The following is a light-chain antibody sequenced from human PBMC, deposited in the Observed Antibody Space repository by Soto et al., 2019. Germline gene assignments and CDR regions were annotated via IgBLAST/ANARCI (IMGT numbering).Light chain of an antibody. J-gene: IGKJ4*01. V-gene: IGKV3-15*01. Sequence: EIVMTQSPGTLSVSPGERATLSCRASQSVSSNLAWYLQKPGQAPRLLIYSASTRATGIPARFSGSGSGTEFTLTISSLQSEDFAVYYCQQYNNWPLTFGGGTKVEIK. CDR3: QQYNNWPLT. CDR2: SAS. CDR1: QSVSSN.